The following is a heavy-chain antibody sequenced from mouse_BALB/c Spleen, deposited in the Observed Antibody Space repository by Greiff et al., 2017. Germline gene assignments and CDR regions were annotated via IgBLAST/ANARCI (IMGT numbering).Heavy chain of an antibody. CDR3: VRHLYYYAMDY. J-gene: IGHJ4*01. CDR2: IRSKSNNYAT. V-gene: IGHV10-1*02. CDR1: GFTFNTYA. D-gene: IGHD2-3*01. Sequence: EVNVVESGGGLVQPKGSLKLSCAASGFTFNTYAMNWVRQAPGKGLEWVARIRSKSNNYATYYADSVKDRFTISRDDSQSMLYLQMNNLKTEDTAMYYCVRHLYYYAMDYWGQGTSVTVSS.